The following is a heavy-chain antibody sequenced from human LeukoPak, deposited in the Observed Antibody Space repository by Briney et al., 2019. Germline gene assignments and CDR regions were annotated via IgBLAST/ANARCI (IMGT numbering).Heavy chain of an antibody. D-gene: IGHD5-12*01. J-gene: IGHJ4*02. CDR3: ARDGYSGSDAL. CDR1: GGSISGYY. CDR2: IYYSGTT. Sequence: PSETLSLTCTVSGGSISGYYWSWIRQPPGKGLEWIAFIYYSGTTNYNPSLKSRVTISLDTSKNQFSLKLISVTAADTAVYYCARDGYSGSDALWGQGTLVTVSS. V-gene: IGHV4-59*12.